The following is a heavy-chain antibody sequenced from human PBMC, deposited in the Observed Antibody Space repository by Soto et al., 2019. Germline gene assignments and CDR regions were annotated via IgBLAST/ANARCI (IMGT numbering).Heavy chain of an antibody. CDR3: AGDPCIAAAGIDY. CDR2: ISSSSSRI. V-gene: IGHV3-48*04. D-gene: IGHD6-25*01. J-gene: IGHJ4*02. Sequence: EVQLVESGGGLIQPGGSLRLSCAASGFSFNTYAMNWVRQAPGKGLEWISYISSSSSRIYYADSVKGRLTLSRDNAKNSRYLEMSSLRADDTAVYYCAGDPCIAAAGIDYWGQGTLVTVSS. CDR1: GFSFNTYA.